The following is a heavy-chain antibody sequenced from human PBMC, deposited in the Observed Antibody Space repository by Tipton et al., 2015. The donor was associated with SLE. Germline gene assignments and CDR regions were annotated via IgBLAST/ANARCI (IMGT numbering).Heavy chain of an antibody. J-gene: IGHJ4*02. CDR2: IYHSGST. V-gene: IGHV4-59*08. CDR3: ARGAMVGED. D-gene: IGHD5-18*01. CDR1: GGSISTYY. Sequence: TLSLTCTVSGGSISTYYWSWIRQPPGKGLEWIGSIYHSGSTYYNPSLKSRVTISVDTSKNQFSLKLSSVTAADTAVYYCARGAMVGEDWGQGTLVTVSS.